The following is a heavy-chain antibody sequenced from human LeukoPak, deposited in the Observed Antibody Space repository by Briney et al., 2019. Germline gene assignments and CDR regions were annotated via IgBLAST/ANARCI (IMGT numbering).Heavy chain of an antibody. CDR2: ISYDGSNK. CDR3: ARVSPMVRGVIIAGLFDY. D-gene: IGHD3-10*01. Sequence: PGRSLRLSCAASGFTFSSYGMHWVRQAPGKGLEWVAVISYDGSNKYYADSVKGRFTISRDNSKNTLYLQMNSLRAEDTAVYYCARVSPMVRGVIIAGLFDYWGQGTLVTVSS. V-gene: IGHV3-30*04. J-gene: IGHJ4*02. CDR1: GFTFSSYG.